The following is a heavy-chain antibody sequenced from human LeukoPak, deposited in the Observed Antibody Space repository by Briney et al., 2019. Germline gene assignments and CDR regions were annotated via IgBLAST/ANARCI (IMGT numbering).Heavy chain of an antibody. Sequence: SETLSLTCTVSGGSISSSSYYWGWIRQPPGKGLEWIGSIYYSGSTYYNSSLKSRVTISVDTSKNQFSLKLSSVTAADTAVYYCARGIAARAFDYWGQGTLVTVSS. CDR1: GGSISSSSYY. J-gene: IGHJ4*02. CDR3: ARGIAARAFDY. CDR2: IYYSGST. V-gene: IGHV4-39*07. D-gene: IGHD6-6*01.